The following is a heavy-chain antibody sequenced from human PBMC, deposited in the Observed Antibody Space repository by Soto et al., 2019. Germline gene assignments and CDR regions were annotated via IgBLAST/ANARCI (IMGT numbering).Heavy chain of an antibody. Sequence: EVQLVESGGGLEQPGRSLRLSCAASGFTFGDYAMHWVRQAPGEGLEWVSGIGWHSGRIGYADSVTGRLTISRDNAQNSLYLHLYSRRVADTALYYCAKAPTKTEIAATTFGTCGQGTLVTVSS. CDR3: AKAPTKTEIAATTFGT. D-gene: IGHD2-15*01. CDR1: GFTFGDYA. CDR2: IGWHSGRI. V-gene: IGHV3-9*01. J-gene: IGHJ5*02.